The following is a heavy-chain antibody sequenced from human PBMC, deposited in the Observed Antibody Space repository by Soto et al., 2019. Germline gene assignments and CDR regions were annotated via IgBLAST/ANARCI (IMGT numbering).Heavy chain of an antibody. V-gene: IGHV4-59*12. Sequence: PSETLSLTCTVSGGSISSYYWSWIRQPPGKGLEWIGYIYYSGSTNYNPSLKSRVTISVDTSKNQFSLELRSVTAADTAVYYCASYGSGSYYNGYYFDYWGQGTLVTVSS. J-gene: IGHJ4*02. CDR3: ASYGSGSYYNGYYFDY. CDR2: IYYSGST. D-gene: IGHD3-10*01. CDR1: GGSISSYY.